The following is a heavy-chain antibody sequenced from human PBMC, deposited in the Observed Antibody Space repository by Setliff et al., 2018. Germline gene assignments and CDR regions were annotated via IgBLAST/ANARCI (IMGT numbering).Heavy chain of an antibody. J-gene: IGHJ4*02. CDR2: IYYSGST. Sequence: SETLSLTCTVSGGSISSGDYYWSWIRQPPGKGLEWIGYIYYSGSTNYNPSLKSRVTISVDTSKNQFSLKLSSVTAADTAVYYCARSKPPTYYYDSSGYYPFDYWGQGTLVTVSS. CDR3: ARSKPPTYYYDSSGYYPFDY. CDR1: GGSISSGDYY. V-gene: IGHV4-61*08. D-gene: IGHD3-22*01.